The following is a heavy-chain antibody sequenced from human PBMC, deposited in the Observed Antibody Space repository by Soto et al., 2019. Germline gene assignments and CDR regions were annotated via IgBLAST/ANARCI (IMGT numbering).Heavy chain of an antibody. CDR3: ARGRQGDIVLVPAATYYYYYGMDV. CDR1: GFTFSSYG. Sequence: QVQLVESGGGVVQPGRSLRLSCAASGFTFSSYGMHWVRQAPGKGLEWVAVIWYDGSNKYYADSVKGRFTISRDNSKNTRYMQMNSMRAEDTAVYYCARGRQGDIVLVPAATYYYYYGMDVWGQGTTVTVSS. D-gene: IGHD2-2*01. V-gene: IGHV3-33*01. CDR2: IWYDGSNK. J-gene: IGHJ6*02.